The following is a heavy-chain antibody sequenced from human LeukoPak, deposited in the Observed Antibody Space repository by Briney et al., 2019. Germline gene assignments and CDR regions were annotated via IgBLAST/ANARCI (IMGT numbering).Heavy chain of an antibody. CDR2: ISGSGGST. J-gene: IGHJ4*02. D-gene: IGHD4/OR15-4a*01. V-gene: IGHV3-23*01. CDR1: GFTFSSYA. Sequence: PGGSLRLSCAASGFTFSSYAMSWVRQAPGKGLEWVSAISGSGGSTYYADSVKGRFTISRDNSKNTLYLQMNSLRAEDTAVYYCAIAMVRGGNFDYWGQGTLVTVSS. CDR3: AIAMVRGGNFDY.